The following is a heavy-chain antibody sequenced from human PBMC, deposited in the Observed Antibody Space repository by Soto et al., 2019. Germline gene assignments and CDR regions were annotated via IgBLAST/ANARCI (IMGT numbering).Heavy chain of an antibody. CDR3: AGGWLGVVTPDY. J-gene: IGHJ4*02. D-gene: IGHD3-10*01. V-gene: IGHV4-31*03. CDR2: IYYSGST. Sequence: SETLSLTCTFSGGSISSGGYYWSWIRQHPGKGLEWIGYIYYSGSTYYNPSLKSRVTISVDTSKNQFSLKLSSVTAADTAVYYCAGGWLGVVTPDYWGQGTLVTVSS. CDR1: GGSISSGGYY.